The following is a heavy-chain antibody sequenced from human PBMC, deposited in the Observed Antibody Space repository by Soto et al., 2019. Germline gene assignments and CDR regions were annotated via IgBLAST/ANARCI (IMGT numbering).Heavy chain of an antibody. V-gene: IGHV1-46*01. CDR1: GYTFTIYY. J-gene: IGHJ6*02. Sequence: ASVKVSCKASGYTFTIYYMHWVRQAPGQGLEWMGIINPSGGSTSYAQKFQGRVTMTRDTSTSTVYMELSSLRSEDTAVYYCARADYSYGSGSYYYYGMDVWGQGTTVTVSS. CDR3: ARADYSYGSGSYYYYGMDV. CDR2: INPSGGST. D-gene: IGHD3-10*01.